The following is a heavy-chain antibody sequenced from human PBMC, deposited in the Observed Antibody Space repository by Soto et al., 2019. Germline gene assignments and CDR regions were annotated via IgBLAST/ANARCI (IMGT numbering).Heavy chain of an antibody. CDR1: GYTFTSYD. D-gene: IGHD3-3*01. V-gene: IGHV1-3*01. J-gene: IGHJ6*02. CDR2: INAGNGNT. Sequence: GASVKVSCKASGYTFTSYDINWVRQAPGQRLEWMGWINAGNGNTKYSQKFQGRVTITRDTSASTAYMELSSLRSEDTAVYYCARDITIFGVVRYYYYYYGMDVWGQGTTVTVSS. CDR3: ARDITIFGVVRYYYYYYGMDV.